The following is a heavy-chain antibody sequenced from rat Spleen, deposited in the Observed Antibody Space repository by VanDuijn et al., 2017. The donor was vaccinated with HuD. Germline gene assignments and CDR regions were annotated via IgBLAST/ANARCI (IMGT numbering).Heavy chain of an antibody. V-gene: IGHV5-20*01. CDR1: GFTFSYYY. D-gene: IGHD1-11*01. CDR3: ARDYGGYDYFDY. J-gene: IGHJ2*01. CDR2: ISHDGDST. Sequence: EVQLVESEGDLVQPGRSLKVSCAASGFTFSYYYMAWVRQGPTEGLEWVATISHDGDSTYYRDSVKGRFTISRDNAKSTLYLQMDSLRSEDTTTYYCARDYGGYDYFDYWGQGVMVTVSS.